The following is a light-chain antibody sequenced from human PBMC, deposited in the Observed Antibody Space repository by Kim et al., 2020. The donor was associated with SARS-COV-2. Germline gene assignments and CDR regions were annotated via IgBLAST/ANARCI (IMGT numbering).Light chain of an antibody. CDR2: DAS. CDR1: QSIDSW. CDR3: QQYSSYPLT. J-gene: IGKJ4*01. Sequence: ASVGDRVTITCRASQSIDSWLAWYQKKPGKAPKLLIYDASTLESGVPSRFSGSGSGTEFTLTISSLQPDDFATYYCQQYSSYPLTFGGGTKVDIK. V-gene: IGKV1-5*01.